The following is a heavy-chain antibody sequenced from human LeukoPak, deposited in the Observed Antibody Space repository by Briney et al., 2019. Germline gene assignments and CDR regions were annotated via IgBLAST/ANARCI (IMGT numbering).Heavy chain of an antibody. CDR2: IYYSGST. CDR1: GGSISSSSYY. CDR3: ARDGTGDGNWFDP. D-gene: IGHD7-27*01. J-gene: IGHJ5*02. V-gene: IGHV4-39*02. Sequence: SETLSLTCTVSGGSISSSSYYWGWIRQPPGKGLEWIGSIYYSGSTYYNPSLKSRVTISVDTSKNQFSLKLSSVTAADTAVYYCARDGTGDGNWFDPWGQGTLVTVSS.